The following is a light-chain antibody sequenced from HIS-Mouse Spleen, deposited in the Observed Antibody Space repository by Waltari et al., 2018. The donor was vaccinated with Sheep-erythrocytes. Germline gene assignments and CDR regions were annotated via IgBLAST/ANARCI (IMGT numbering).Light chain of an antibody. Sequence: DIVMTQSPLSLPVTPGEPASISCRSSQSLLHSNGYNYLDWYLQKPVQSPQLLLYLGSNRASGVPDRFSGSGSGTEFTLTISSLQPDDFATYYCQQYNSYPLTFGGGTKVEIK. J-gene: IGKJ4*01. CDR2: LGS. V-gene: IGKV2-28*01. CDR3: QQYNSYPLT. CDR1: QSLLHSNGYNY.